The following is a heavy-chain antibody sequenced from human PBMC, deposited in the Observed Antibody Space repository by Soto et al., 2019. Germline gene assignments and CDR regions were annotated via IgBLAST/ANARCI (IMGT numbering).Heavy chain of an antibody. CDR2: AP. Sequence: TLANPTQTLTLTCTVSGFSLTTGGLTEGWIRQPPGKAPEWLALAPEYSPSLQYRLTFTKDTSKNQVVLTMTNVDPGDTATYYCTRRHDSSKGPIYWDQGIQVTVSS. J-gene: IGHJ4*02. CDR1: GFSLTTGGLT. CDR3: TRRHDSSKGPIY. D-gene: IGHD3-16*01. V-gene: IGHV2-5*01.